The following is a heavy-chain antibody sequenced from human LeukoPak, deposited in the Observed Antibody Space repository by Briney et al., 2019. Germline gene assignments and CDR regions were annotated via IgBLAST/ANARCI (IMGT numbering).Heavy chain of an antibody. D-gene: IGHD6-13*01. CDR1: GFTFSSYG. V-gene: IGHV3-33*06. Sequence: PGGSLRLSCAASGFTFSSYGMHWVRQAPGKGLEWVAVIWYDGSNKYYADSVKGRFTISRDNSKNTLYLQMNSLRAEDTAVYYCAKAYSSSWDHYYYMDVWGKGTTVTVSS. CDR2: IWYDGSNK. CDR3: AKAYSSSWDHYYYMDV. J-gene: IGHJ6*03.